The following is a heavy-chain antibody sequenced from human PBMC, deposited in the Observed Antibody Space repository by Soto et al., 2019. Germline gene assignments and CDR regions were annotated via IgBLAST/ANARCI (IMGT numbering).Heavy chain of an antibody. CDR3: TRWTGVRTPGLGHYYYTMAV. CDR2: IRNKEYRATT. J-gene: IGHJ6*02. Sequence: PGGSLRLSCFGSGFDFAVYAMSWFRQAPGKGLEWVGLIRNKEYRATTEYAASVKGRFTLSRDESKSSAYLELNDLQIEDTAVYYCTRWTGVRTPGLGHYYYTMAVWAQGTTVTVSS. CDR1: GFDFAVYA. V-gene: IGHV3-49*03. D-gene: IGHD3-10*01.